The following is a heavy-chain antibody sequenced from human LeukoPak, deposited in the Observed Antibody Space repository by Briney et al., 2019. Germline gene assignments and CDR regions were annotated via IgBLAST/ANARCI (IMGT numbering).Heavy chain of an antibody. CDR3: AREEAEMATISGGPSDDAFDI. D-gene: IGHD5-24*01. J-gene: IGHJ3*02. V-gene: IGHV4-34*01. Sequence: PSETLSLTCAVYGGSFSGYYWSWIRQPPGKGLEWVGEINYSGSTNYNPSLKSRVTISVDTSKNQFSLKLSSVTAADTAVYYCAREEAEMATISGGPSDDAFDIWGQGTIALVSS. CDR2: INYSGST. CDR1: GGSFSGYY.